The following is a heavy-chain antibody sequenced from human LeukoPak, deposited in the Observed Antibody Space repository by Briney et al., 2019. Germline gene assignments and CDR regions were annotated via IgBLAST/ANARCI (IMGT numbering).Heavy chain of an antibody. Sequence: KASQTLSLTCTVSGGSISSGGYYWSWIRQHPGKGAEWIGYIYYSGSTYYNPSLKSRVTISVDTSKNQFSLKLSSVTAADTAVYYCARVLITMVRGVIMDVWGQGTTVTVSS. CDR2: IYYSGST. CDR3: ARVLITMVRGVIMDV. J-gene: IGHJ6*02. CDR1: GGSISSGGYY. V-gene: IGHV4-31*03. D-gene: IGHD3-10*01.